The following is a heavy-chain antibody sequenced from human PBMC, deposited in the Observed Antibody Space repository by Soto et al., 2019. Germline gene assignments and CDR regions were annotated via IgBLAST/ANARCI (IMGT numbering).Heavy chain of an antibody. CDR1: GLTFTNYD. CDR3: ARSRDGYSFYFYYGMDG. CDR2: ILHDGSAE. J-gene: IGHJ6*02. Sequence: GGSLRLSCEASGLTFTNYDMHWVRQAPGKGLEWMALILHDGSAEYYADSVKGRFTISRDNSKNTLYLQMNSLRAEDTAVYYCARSRDGYSFYFYYGMDGWGQGTTVTVSS. V-gene: IGHV3-30*03. D-gene: IGHD4-4*01.